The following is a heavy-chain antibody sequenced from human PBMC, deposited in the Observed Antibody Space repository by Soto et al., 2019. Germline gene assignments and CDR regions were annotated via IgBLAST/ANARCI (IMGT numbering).Heavy chain of an antibody. J-gene: IGHJ6*02. CDR1: GFTFSSYG. Sequence: QVQLVESGGGVVQPGRSLRLSCAASGFTFSSYGMHWVRQAPGKGLEWVAVISYDGSNKYYADSVKGRFTISRDNSKNTLYLKMNRLRAEDTAVYYCAKDHTAGYYYYYDGMDVWGQGTTVTVSS. V-gene: IGHV3-30*18. CDR2: ISYDGSNK. D-gene: IGHD5-18*01. CDR3: AKDHTAGYYYYYDGMDV.